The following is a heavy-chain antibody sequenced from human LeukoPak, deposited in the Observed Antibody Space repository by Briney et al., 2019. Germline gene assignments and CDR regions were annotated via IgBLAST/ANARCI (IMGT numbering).Heavy chain of an antibody. J-gene: IGHJ3*02. CDR2: IYYSGST. D-gene: IGHD5-24*01. V-gene: IGHV4-31*11. CDR3: AREKITDGYNPEYPDAFDI. CDR1: GGSFSGYY. Sequence: PSETLSLTCAVYGGSFSGYYWSWIRQHPGKGLEWIGYIYYSGSTYYNPSLKSRVTISVDTSKKQFSLKLSSVTAADTAVYCCAREKITDGYNPEYPDAFDIWGQGTMVTVSS.